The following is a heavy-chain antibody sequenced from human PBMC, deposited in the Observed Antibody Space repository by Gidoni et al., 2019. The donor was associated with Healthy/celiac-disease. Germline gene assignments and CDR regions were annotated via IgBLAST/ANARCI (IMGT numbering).Heavy chain of an antibody. CDR3: ARDSIIAAAGALYYYYYMDV. Sequence: QVQLVQSGAEVKKPRASVTVSFKASGYTFTSYGIIWVRQAPGQGLEWMGWISAYNGNTNDAQKRQGRVTMTTDTSTSTAYMELRSLRSDDTAVYYCARDSIIAAAGALYYYYYMDVWGKGTTVTVSS. V-gene: IGHV1-18*01. CDR1: GYTFTSYG. J-gene: IGHJ6*03. CDR2: ISAYNGNT. D-gene: IGHD6-13*01.